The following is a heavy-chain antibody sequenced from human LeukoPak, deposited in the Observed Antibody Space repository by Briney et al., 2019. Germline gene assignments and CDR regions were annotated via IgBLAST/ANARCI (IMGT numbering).Heavy chain of an antibody. CDR1: GFIFNHYA. Sequence: GTSLRLSCEASGFIFNHYALHWVRQAPHKGLEWVAVIWSDGTNRYYADSVKGRFSIFRDDSQKRVFLQMNSLRAEDTAVYYCVRDAQRGFDYSNSLQYWGRGALVTVSS. CDR2: IWSDGTNR. V-gene: IGHV3-33*01. CDR3: VRDAQRGFDYSNSLQY. J-gene: IGHJ4*02. D-gene: IGHD4-11*01.